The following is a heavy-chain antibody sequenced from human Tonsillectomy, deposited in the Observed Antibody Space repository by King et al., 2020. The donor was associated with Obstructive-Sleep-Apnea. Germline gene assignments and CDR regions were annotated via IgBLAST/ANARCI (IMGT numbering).Heavy chain of an antibody. CDR3: ARAYSSGWYYMVY. Sequence: VQLVESGAEVKKSGASVKVSCKTSGYTFTDYYMHWVRQAPGQGLEWMGWINPNSGGTHYAQKFQGWVTMTRDTSISTAYMELSRLRSDDTAVYYCARAYSSGWYYMVYWGQGTLVTVSS. CDR2: INPNSGGT. V-gene: IGHV1-2*04. D-gene: IGHD6-13*01. J-gene: IGHJ4*02. CDR1: GYTFTDYY.